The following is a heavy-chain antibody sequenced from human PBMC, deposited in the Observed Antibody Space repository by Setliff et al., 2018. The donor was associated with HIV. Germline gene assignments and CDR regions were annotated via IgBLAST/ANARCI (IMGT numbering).Heavy chain of an antibody. CDR3: AGQIAVAGLLDY. CDR1: GGSISSGNYY. V-gene: IGHV4-61*02. J-gene: IGHJ4*02. CDR2: IYTSGST. D-gene: IGHD6-19*01. Sequence: SETLSLTCTVSGGSISSGNYYWSWIRQPAGKGLEWIGRIYTSGSTNYNPSLKSRVTISLDTSRNQFSLKLGSVTAADTAMYYCAGQIAVAGLLDYWGQGTLVTVSS.